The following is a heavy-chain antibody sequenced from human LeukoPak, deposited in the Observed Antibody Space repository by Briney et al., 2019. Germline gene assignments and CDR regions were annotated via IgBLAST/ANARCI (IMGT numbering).Heavy chain of an antibody. CDR2: IIPIFGTA. D-gene: IGHD4-17*01. J-gene: IGHJ4*02. V-gene: IGHV1-69*06. Sequence: SVKVSCKASGGTFSGYAISWVRQAPGQGLEWMGGIIPIFGTANYAQKFQGRVTITADKSTSTAYMELSSLRSEDTAVYYCARGSTVTTYYYFDYWGQGTLVTVSS. CDR1: GGTFSGYA. CDR3: ARGSTVTTYYYFDY.